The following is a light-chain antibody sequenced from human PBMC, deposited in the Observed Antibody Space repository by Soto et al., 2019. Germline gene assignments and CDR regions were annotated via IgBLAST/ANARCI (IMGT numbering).Light chain of an antibody. CDR2: GNS. J-gene: IGLJ2*01. CDR1: SSNIGAGYD. CDR3: QSYDSSLSVL. Sequence: QSVLTQPPQLPGAQGRRATISCPGSSSNIGAGYDVHWYQQLPGTAPKLLIYGNSNRPSGVPDRFSGSKSGTSASLAITGLQAEDEADYYCQSYDSSLSVLFGGGTKLTVL. V-gene: IGLV1-40*01.